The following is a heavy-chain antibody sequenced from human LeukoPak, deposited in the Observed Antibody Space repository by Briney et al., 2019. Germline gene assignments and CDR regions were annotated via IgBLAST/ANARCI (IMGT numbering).Heavy chain of an antibody. CDR1: GFTFSSYA. V-gene: IGHV3-30*04. D-gene: IGHD3-22*01. CDR3: AKRPYYDSSGFVDY. J-gene: IGHJ4*02. CDR2: ISYDGSNK. Sequence: GGSLRLSCAASGFTFSSYAMHWVRQAPGKGLEWVAVISYDGSNKYYADSVKGRFTISRDNSKNTLYLQMNSLRAEDTAVYYCAKRPYYDSSGFVDYWGQGTLVTVSS.